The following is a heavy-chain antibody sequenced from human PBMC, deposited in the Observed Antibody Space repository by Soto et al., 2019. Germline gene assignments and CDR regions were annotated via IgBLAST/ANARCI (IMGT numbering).Heavy chain of an antibody. V-gene: IGHV1-18*01. CDR2: ISAYNGNT. Sequence: ASVKVACKASGYTFTSYGISWVRQAPGQGLEWMGWISAYNGNTNYAQKLQGRVTMTTDTSTSTAYMELRSLRSDDTAVYYCVLEPYSTVYYMDVWGKGTTVTVS. J-gene: IGHJ6*03. D-gene: IGHD1-1*01. CDR1: GYTFTSYG. CDR3: VLEPYSTVYYMDV.